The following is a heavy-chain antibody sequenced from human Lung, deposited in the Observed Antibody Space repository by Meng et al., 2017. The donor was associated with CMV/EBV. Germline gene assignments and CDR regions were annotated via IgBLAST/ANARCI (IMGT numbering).Heavy chain of an antibody. J-gene: IGHJ5*02. Sequence: LSCSVSGGCISSYYWSWIRQPPGKGLEWIGYSGSTNYNPSLQSRVTISVDTSKNQFSLKLSSVTAADTAVYYCARGGRFSDAWGQGTLVTVSS. V-gene: IGHV4-59*01. D-gene: IGHD3-10*01. CDR1: GGCISSYY. CDR2: SGST. CDR3: ARGGRFSDA.